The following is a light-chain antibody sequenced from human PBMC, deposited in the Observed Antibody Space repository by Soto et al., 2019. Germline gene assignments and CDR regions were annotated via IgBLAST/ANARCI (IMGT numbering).Light chain of an antibody. J-gene: IGKJ5*01. Sequence: VVTQSPASLSVSPGDRVTISCRAGPISSNLAWHQQRPGQAPRLLIYYISTRATGIPARFSGSGSGTEFTLTINSLQSEDSAIYYCQQRNIWPPVTFGQGTRLEIK. CDR3: QQRNIWPPVT. CDR2: YIS. V-gene: IGKV3D-15*01. CDR1: PISSN.